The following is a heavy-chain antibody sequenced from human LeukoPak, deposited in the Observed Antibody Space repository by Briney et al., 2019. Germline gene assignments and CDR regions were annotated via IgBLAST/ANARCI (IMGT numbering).Heavy chain of an antibody. J-gene: IGHJ4*02. D-gene: IGHD6-13*01. CDR1: GFTFSSYA. CDR2: ISYDGSNK. V-gene: IGHV3-30-3*01. CDR3: AGDVIAAAVPSSYFDY. Sequence: GGSLRLSCAASGFTFSSYAMHWVRQAPGKGLEWVAVISYDGSNKYYADSVKGRFTISRDNSKNTLYLQMNSLRAEDTAVYYSAGDVIAAAVPSSYFDYWGQGTLVTVSS.